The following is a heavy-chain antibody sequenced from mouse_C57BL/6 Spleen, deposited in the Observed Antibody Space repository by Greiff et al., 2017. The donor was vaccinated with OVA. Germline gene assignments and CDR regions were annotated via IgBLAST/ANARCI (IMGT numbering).Heavy chain of an antibody. CDR2: IDPSDSYT. CDR1: GYTFTSYW. J-gene: IGHJ1*03. D-gene: IGHD2-12*01. Sequence: QVQLQQPGAELVMPGASVKLSCKASGYTFTSYWMHWVKQRPGQGLEWIGEIDPSDSYTNYNQKFKGKSTLTVDKSSSTAYMQLSSLTSEDSAVYYCARKVDKAYYSGYFDVWGTGTTVTVSS. V-gene: IGHV1-69*01. CDR3: ARKVDKAYYSGYFDV.